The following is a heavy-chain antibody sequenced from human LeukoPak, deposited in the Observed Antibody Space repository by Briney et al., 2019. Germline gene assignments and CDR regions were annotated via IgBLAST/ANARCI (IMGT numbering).Heavy chain of an antibody. J-gene: IGHJ4*02. CDR1: GYTFTGYY. D-gene: IGHD3-10*01. CDR3: ARSMVRGAPSDY. Sequence: GASLKVSCKASGYTFTGYYMHWGRQAPGQGREWMGWINPNSGGTNYAQKFQGRVTMTRDTSIRTAYMELSRLRSDDTAVYYCARSMVRGAPSDYWGQGTLVTVSS. V-gene: IGHV1-2*02. CDR2: INPNSGGT.